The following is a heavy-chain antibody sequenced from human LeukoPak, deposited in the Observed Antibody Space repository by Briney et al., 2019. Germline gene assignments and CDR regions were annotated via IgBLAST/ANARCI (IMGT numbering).Heavy chain of an antibody. J-gene: IGHJ4*02. CDR3: ARVTAVAAPWVY. Sequence: GGSLRLSCEASGFTFSSYGINWARQAPGKGLEWVSYISSSGTTIQYADSVEGRFTISRDNAKNSVYLQMNSLRAEDTAIYYCARVTAVAAPWVYWGQGTQVAVSS. CDR2: ISSSGTTI. CDR1: GFTFSSYG. V-gene: IGHV3-48*03. D-gene: IGHD6-19*01.